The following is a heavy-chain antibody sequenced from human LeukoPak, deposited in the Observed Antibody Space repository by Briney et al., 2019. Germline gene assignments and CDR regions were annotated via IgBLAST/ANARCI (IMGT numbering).Heavy chain of an antibody. CDR2: IGQDGGEK. CDR3: ARDPGIAAAGTVGYFDS. J-gene: IGHJ4*02. V-gene: IGHV3-7*01. CDR1: GFTFTTYW. Sequence: GGSLRLSCAASGFTFTTYWMSWVRQAPGKWPEWVANIGQDGGEKYYVDSVKGRFTISRDNAENSLFLQMDSLRDEDTAVYYCARDPGIAAAGTVGYFDSWGQGIPVTVSS. D-gene: IGHD6-13*01.